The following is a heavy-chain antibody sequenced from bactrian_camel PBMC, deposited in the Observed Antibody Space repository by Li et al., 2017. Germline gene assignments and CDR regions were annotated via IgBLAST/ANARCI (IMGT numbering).Heavy chain of an antibody. D-gene: IGHD1*01. J-gene: IGHJ4*01. Sequence: DVQLVESGGGSVQAGGSLRLSCAASDGDIASTGCMGWFRQAPGKEREGVARIHRLGGFTYYADSVKGRFTISQDFAKNTVYLQMNSLKPEDTGMYYCSADVRDWLCAAVRRAVDFAYKGQGTQVTVS. CDR1: DGDIASTGC. V-gene: IGHV3S40*01. CDR2: IHRLGGFT.